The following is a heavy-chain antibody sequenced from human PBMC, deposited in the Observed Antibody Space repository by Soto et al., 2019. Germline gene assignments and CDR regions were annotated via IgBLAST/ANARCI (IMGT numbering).Heavy chain of an antibody. CDR3: ARSIAAAVDFDY. Sequence: QVQLVQSGAEVKKPGASVKVSCKASGYTFTSYGISWVRQAPGQGLEWMGWISAYNGNTNYAQKLQGRVTMTTDTATSTADRELRSLRSDDTAVYYCARSIAAAVDFDYWGQGALVTVSS. CDR1: GYTFTSYG. CDR2: ISAYNGNT. V-gene: IGHV1-18*01. J-gene: IGHJ4*02. D-gene: IGHD6-13*01.